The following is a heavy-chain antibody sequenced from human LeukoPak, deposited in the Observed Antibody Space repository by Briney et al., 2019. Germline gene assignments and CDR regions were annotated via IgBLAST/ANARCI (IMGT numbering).Heavy chain of an antibody. Sequence: GGPLRLPCAAYGFTFSSYSMNWVRQAPGNGLGWVSSISSSSSYIYYADSVKGRFTISRDNAKNSLYLQMNSLRAEDTAVYYWARLYSSSWHDYWGQGTLVTVSS. D-gene: IGHD6-13*01. CDR2: ISSSSSYI. CDR3: ARLYSSSWHDY. CDR1: GFTFSSYS. J-gene: IGHJ4*02. V-gene: IGHV3-21*01.